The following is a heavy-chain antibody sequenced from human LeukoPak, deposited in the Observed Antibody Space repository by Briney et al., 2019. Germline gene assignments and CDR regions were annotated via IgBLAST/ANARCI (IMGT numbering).Heavy chain of an antibody. CDR3: ARYQGRSYAFDI. CDR2: IYTTGST. Sequence: PSETLSLTCTVSGGSISSGSYYWSWIRQPAGKGLDWIGRIYTTGSTNYNPSLKSRVTISVDTFKNQFSLKLSSVTAADTAVYYCARYQGRSYAFDIWGQGTMVTVSS. D-gene: IGHD1-26*01. CDR1: GGSISSGSYY. V-gene: IGHV4-61*02. J-gene: IGHJ3*02.